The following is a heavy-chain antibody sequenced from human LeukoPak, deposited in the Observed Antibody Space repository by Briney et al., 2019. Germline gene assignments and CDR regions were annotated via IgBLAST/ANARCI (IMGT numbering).Heavy chain of an antibody. J-gene: IGHJ4*02. D-gene: IGHD3-3*01. CDR2: ISSSSSYI. CDR3: ARGTGRGFGVASYYFDY. CDR1: GFTFSSYS. V-gene: IGHV3-21*01. Sequence: GGSLRLSCAASGFTFSSYSMNWVRQAPGKGLEWVSSISSSSSYIYYADSVKGRFTISRDNAKNSLYLQMNSLRAEDTAVYYCARGTGRGFGVASYYFDYWGQGTLVTVSS.